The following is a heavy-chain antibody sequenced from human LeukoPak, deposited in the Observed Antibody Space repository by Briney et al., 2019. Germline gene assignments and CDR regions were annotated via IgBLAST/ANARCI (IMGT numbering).Heavy chain of an antibody. J-gene: IGHJ6*02. CDR1: GYTFTSYG. V-gene: IGHV1-18*01. Sequence: ASVKVSCKASGYTFTSYGISWVRQAPGQGLEWMGWISAYNGNTNYAQKLQGRVTMTTDTSTSTAYMELRSLRSDDTAVYYCARDREVVITTRMDVWGQGTTVTVSS. CDR3: ARDREVVITTRMDV. D-gene: IGHD3-22*01. CDR2: ISAYNGNT.